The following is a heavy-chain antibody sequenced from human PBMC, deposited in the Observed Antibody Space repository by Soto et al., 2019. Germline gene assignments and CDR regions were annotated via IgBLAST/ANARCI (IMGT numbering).Heavy chain of an antibody. CDR3: ARAPYCGGDCYSPYYYGMDV. CDR1: GGTFSSYT. J-gene: IGHJ6*02. V-gene: IGHV1-69*02. Sequence: ASVKVSCKASGGTFSSYTISWVRQAPGQGLEWMGRIIPILGIANYAQKFQGRVTITADKSTSTAYMELSSLRSEDTAVYYCARAPYCGGDCYSPYYYGMDVWGQGTTVTVSS. D-gene: IGHD2-21*02. CDR2: IIPILGIA.